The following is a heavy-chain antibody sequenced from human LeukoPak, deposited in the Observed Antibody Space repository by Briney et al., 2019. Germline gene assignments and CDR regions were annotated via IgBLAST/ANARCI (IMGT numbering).Heavy chain of an antibody. CDR2: RNQDESVK. Sequence: GASLLLSSDGAGTFFWINLVRQGPGQGQGREAKRNQDESVKDYVDSLKGRFTISRDNDKNSLSLQMNSLRAEDTAVYVCARGLNESPGLDYWGRGTLVTVSS. CDR3: ARGLNESPGLDY. D-gene: IGHD3-22*01. J-gene: IGHJ4*02. V-gene: IGHV3-7*04. CDR1: GTFFW.